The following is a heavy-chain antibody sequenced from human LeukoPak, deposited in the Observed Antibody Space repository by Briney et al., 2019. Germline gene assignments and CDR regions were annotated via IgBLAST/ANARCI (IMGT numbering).Heavy chain of an antibody. J-gene: IGHJ5*02. V-gene: IGHV4-59*08. CDR1: DGSINNYY. D-gene: IGHD3-10*01. Sequence: TSETLSLTCTVSDGSINNYYWSWIRQPPGKGLEWIGYIYYTGSANYNPSLKSRVTISLDTSKSQFSLKLNSVTAADTAVYYCARHRDFYGSGTYSKMGWFDPWGQGTLVTVSS. CDR3: ARHRDFYGSGTYSKMGWFDP. CDR2: IYYTGSA.